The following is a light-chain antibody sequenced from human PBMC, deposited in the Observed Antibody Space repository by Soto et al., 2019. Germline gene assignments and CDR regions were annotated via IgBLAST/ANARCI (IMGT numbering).Light chain of an antibody. CDR3: QQWT. J-gene: IGKJ1*01. Sequence: EIVLTQSPATLSLSPGERATLSCRASQSVSSYLAWYQQKPGQAPRLLIYDASNRATGIPARFSGSGSGTDFTLTISSLEPEDFSVYYCQQWTFGQGTKVAIK. CDR2: DAS. V-gene: IGKV3-11*01. CDR1: QSVSSY.